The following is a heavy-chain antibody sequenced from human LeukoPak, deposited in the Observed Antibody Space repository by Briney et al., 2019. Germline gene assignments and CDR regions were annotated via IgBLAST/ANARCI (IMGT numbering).Heavy chain of an antibody. CDR1: GFTFTSFW. CDR3: AREDHSNYNY. D-gene: IGHD4-11*01. CDR2: IKQDGGEK. V-gene: IGHV3-7*01. Sequence: TGGSLRLSCAASGFTFTSFWMTWVRQAPGKGLEWVANIKQDGGEKFYVDSVKGRFTISRDNAKNSLYLQMNSLRAEDTAVYYCAREDHSNYNYWGQGTLVTVSS. J-gene: IGHJ4*02.